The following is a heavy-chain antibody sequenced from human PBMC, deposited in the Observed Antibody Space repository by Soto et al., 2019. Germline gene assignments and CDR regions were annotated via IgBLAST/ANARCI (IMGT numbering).Heavy chain of an antibody. CDR2: ISSSSSYI. D-gene: IGHD6-13*01. V-gene: IGHV3-21*01. J-gene: IGHJ5*02. CDR1: GFTFSSYS. CDR3: ARAPFPSIAAAANWFDP. Sequence: GESLKISCAASGFTFSSYSMNWVRQAPGKGLEWVSSISSSSSYIYYADSVKGRFTISRDNAKNSLYLQMNSLRAEDTAVYYCARAPFPSIAAAANWFDPWGQGTLVTVSS.